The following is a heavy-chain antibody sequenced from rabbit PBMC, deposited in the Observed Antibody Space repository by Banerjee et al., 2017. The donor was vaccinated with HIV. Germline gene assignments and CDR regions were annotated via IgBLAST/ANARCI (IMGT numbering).Heavy chain of an antibody. D-gene: IGHD4-1*01. Sequence: QSLEESGGDLVKPGTSLTLTCTASGFSFSSSYYMCWGRQAPGKGLEWIGCINNGDDNTFYASWAKGRFTLSKTSTTVTLQMTSLTAADPASYFCARDLAGVIGWDFNFWGPGTLVTVS. V-gene: IGHV1S40*01. CDR3: ARDLAGVIGWDFNF. J-gene: IGHJ4*01. CDR1: GFSFSSSYY. CDR2: INNGDDNT.